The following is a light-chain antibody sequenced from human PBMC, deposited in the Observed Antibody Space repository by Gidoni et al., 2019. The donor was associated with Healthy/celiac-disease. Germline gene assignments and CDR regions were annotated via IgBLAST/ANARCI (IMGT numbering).Light chain of an antibody. CDR3: QHYGSSLGT. CDR1: QSVSSSY. CDR2: GAS. Sequence: EIVLTQSPGTLSLSPGERATLSCRASQSVSSSYLAWYQQKPGQDPRLLIYGASSRATGIPDRFSGSGSGTDFTLTISRLDPEDFAVYYCQHYGSSLGTFGQWTRLEIK. V-gene: IGKV3-20*01. J-gene: IGKJ5*01.